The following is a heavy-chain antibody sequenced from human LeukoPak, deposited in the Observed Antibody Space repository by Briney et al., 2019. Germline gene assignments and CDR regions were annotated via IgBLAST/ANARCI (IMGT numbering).Heavy chain of an antibody. Sequence: GRSLRLSCAASGFTFTTFGMHWVRQAPGEGLEWVAVIWYDGSNKYYADSVKGRFTISRDNSKNTLYLQMNSLRAEDTAVYYCARTGSYWAATGYFDYWGQGTLVTVSS. CDR2: IWYDGSNK. J-gene: IGHJ4*02. V-gene: IGHV3-33*08. D-gene: IGHD1-26*01. CDR3: ARTGSYWAATGYFDY. CDR1: GFTFTTFG.